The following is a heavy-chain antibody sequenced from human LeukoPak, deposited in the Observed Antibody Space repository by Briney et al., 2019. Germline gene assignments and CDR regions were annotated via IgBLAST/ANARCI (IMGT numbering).Heavy chain of an antibody. CDR2: INRDGSER. Sequence: GGSLKLSCAASGFTFSNYWMTWVRQAPGKGLEWVANINRDGSERYYVDSVKGRFTISRDDAKSSLYLQMNSLRAEDTAVYYCARRNAMDVWGQGTTVIVFS. CDR1: GFTFSNYW. CDR3: ARRNAMDV. V-gene: IGHV3-7*03. J-gene: IGHJ6*02.